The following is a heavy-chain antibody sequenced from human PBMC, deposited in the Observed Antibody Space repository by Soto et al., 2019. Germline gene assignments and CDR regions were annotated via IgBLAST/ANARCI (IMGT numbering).Heavy chain of an antibody. V-gene: IGHV3-23*01. CDR1: GFTFSSYS. D-gene: IGHD3-10*01. Sequence: EVQLLESGGGLVQPGGSLRLSCAASGFTFSSYSMSWVRQAPGKGLEWVSGFRSGGDDDTTYYADSVKGRFTVSRDNSKNALYLQLNSLRAEDTAVYYCARPFPGNTYYYYGMDVWGQGTTVTVSS. CDR3: ARPFPGNTYYYYGMDV. J-gene: IGHJ6*02. CDR2: FRSGGDDDTT.